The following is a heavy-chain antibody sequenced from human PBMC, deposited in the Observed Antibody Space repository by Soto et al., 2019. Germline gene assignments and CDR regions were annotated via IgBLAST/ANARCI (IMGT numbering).Heavy chain of an antibody. CDR2: ISAYNGNT. CDR3: ARDRSTHILTGGDAFDI. J-gene: IGHJ3*02. D-gene: IGHD3-9*01. V-gene: IGHV1-18*01. CDR1: GYTFTSYG. Sequence: ASVKVSCKASGYTFTSYGISWVRQAPGQGLEWMGWISAYNGNTNYAQKLQGRVTMTTDTSTSTAYMELRSLRSDDTAVYYCARDRSTHILTGGDAFDIWGQGTMVTVSS.